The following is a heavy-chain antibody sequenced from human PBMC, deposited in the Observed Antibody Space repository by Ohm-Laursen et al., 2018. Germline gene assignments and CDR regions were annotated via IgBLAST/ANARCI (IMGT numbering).Heavy chain of an antibody. V-gene: IGHV1-18*01. CDR2: ISAYNGNT. J-gene: IGHJ2*01. CDR1: GYTFTSYG. CDR3: ARDEKQWLPSPWYFDL. D-gene: IGHD6-19*01. Sequence: SVKVSCKASGYTFTSYGISWVRQAPGQGLEWMGWISAYNGNTNYAQKLQGRVTMTTDTSTSTAYMELRSLRSDDTAVYYCARDEKQWLPSPWYFDLWGRGTLVTVSS.